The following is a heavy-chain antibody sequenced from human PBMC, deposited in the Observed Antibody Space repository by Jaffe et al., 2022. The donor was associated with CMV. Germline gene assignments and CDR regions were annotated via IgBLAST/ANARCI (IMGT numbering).Heavy chain of an antibody. CDR2: IYSGGST. V-gene: IGHV3-53*01. CDR3: ARDPPGLDYYYGMDV. J-gene: IGHJ6*02. Sequence: EVQLVESGGGLIQPGGSLRLSCAASGFTVSSNYMSWVRQAPGKGLEWVSVIYSGGSTYYADSVKGRFTISRDNSKNTLYLQMNSLRAEDTAVYYCARDPPGLDYYYGMDVWGQGTTVTVSS. D-gene: IGHD3-10*01. CDR1: GFTVSSNY.